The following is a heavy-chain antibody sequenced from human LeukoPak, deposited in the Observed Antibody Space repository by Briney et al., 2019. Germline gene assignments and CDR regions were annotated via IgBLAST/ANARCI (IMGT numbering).Heavy chain of an antibody. CDR2: ITSSSSYT. CDR3: ARDRRALAVTATLHYYGMDV. J-gene: IGHJ6*02. Sequence: PGGSLRLSCAASGFTFSDSYMTWIRQAPGKGLEWISYITSSSSYTKYADSVKGRFTISRDNAKKSLFLQMNSLRAEDTAVYYCARDRRALAVTATLHYYGMDVWGQGTTVTVSS. D-gene: IGHD6-19*01. V-gene: IGHV3-11*05. CDR1: GFTFSDSY.